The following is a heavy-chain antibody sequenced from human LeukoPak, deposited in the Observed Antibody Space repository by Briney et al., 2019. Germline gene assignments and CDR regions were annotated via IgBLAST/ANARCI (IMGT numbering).Heavy chain of an antibody. V-gene: IGHV3-23*01. CDR3: AKNGDRGAYCSGGTCYPYYYYYMDV. J-gene: IGHJ6*03. Sequence: GGSLRLSCAASGLTFSSYGMSWVRQAPGRGLEWVSAISTTGGTTSYADSVRSRFTISRDNSRNTLYLQMNSLRAEDTAIYYCAKNGDRGAYCSGGTCYPYYYYYMDVWGKGTTVTISS. D-gene: IGHD2-15*01. CDR2: ISTTGGTT. CDR1: GLTFSSYG.